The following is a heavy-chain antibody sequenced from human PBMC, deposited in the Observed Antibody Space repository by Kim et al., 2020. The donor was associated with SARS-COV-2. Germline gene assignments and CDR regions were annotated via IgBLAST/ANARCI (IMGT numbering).Heavy chain of an antibody. V-gene: IGHV1-18*01. CDR2: ISVYNGGT. CDR1: GYTFSKHD. D-gene: IGHD4-17*01. CDR3: XXAVGXTYGIYYHGMDV. Sequence: ASVKVSCKASGYTFSKHDITWVRQAPGQGLEWMAWISVYNGGTKYAQKSPGRLTMXTXTSTXTAYMELRSLRTDDTAXXYCXXAVGXTYGIYYHGMDVWGQGXXXTV. J-gene: IGHJ6*02.